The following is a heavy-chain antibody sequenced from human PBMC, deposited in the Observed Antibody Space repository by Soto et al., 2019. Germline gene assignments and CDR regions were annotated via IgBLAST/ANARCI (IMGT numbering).Heavy chain of an antibody. Sequence: QPGGSLRLSCAASGFTFDDYAMHWVRQAPGKGLEWVSGISWNSGSIGYADSVKGRFTISRDNSKNTLFLQMDSLRAEDTAVYYCARSGGGSNAVDYWGQGTLVTVSS. CDR3: ARSGGGSNAVDY. D-gene: IGHD2-15*01. CDR1: GFTFDDYA. CDR2: ISWNSGSI. V-gene: IGHV3-9*01. J-gene: IGHJ4*02.